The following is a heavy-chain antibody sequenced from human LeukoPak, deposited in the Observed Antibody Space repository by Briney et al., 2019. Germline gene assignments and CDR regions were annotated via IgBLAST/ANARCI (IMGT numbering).Heavy chain of an antibody. Sequence: GGSLRLSCAASGFTFSSYAMSWVRQAPGGGLEWVSGIPGSGVYTFYADSVKGRFTISRDNSKNTLFLQTNSLRAEDTAVYYCAKEVGMYGTPTLDFWGQGTVVTVPS. V-gene: IGHV3-23*01. CDR1: GFTFSSYA. J-gene: IGHJ4*02. CDR2: IPGSGVYT. D-gene: IGHD1/OR15-1a*01. CDR3: AKEVGMYGTPTLDF.